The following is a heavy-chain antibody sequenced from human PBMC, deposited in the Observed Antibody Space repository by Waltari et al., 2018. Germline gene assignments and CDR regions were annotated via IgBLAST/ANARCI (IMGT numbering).Heavy chain of an antibody. CDR1: GGSITTITYF. D-gene: IGHD2-21*01. CDR2: FSYNGNT. V-gene: IGHV4-39*07. J-gene: IGHJ4*01. Sequence: QLQMQESCPGLVRPSETLSLTCAVSGGSITTITYFWGWIRQPPGKGLEWIASFSYNGNTYYNPSLKSRVTISGDTSKNQFSLVLTSVTAADTAVYYCARGLGAIYWGHGTLVTVSS. CDR3: ARGLGAIY.